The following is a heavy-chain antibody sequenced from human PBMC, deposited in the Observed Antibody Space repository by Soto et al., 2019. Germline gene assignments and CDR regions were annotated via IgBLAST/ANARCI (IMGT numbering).Heavy chain of an antibody. D-gene: IGHD4-17*01. CDR1: GFTFSDHY. CDR3: ASSWGDYRHSDY. CDR2: TRNKANSYTT. Sequence: GGSLRLSCAASGFTFSDHYMDWVRQAPGKGLEWVGRTRNKANSYTTEYAASVKGRFTISRDDSKNSLYLQMNSLKTEDTAVYYCASSWGDYRHSDYWGQGKLVTLSS. J-gene: IGHJ4*02. V-gene: IGHV3-72*01.